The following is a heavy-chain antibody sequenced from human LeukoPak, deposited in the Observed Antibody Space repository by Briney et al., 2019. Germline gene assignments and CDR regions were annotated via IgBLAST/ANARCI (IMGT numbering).Heavy chain of an antibody. CDR3: AKDLRTTVVTPRYYFDY. CDR1: GFTFSNYA. Sequence: GGSLRLSCAASGFTFSNYAMIWVRQAPGKGLEWVSALSGSGATTYYADSVKGRFTTSRDNSKKTLYLQMDSLRAEDTAVYYCAKDLRTTVVTPRYYFDYWGQGTLVTVSS. CDR2: LSGSGATT. V-gene: IGHV3-23*01. J-gene: IGHJ4*02. D-gene: IGHD4-23*01.